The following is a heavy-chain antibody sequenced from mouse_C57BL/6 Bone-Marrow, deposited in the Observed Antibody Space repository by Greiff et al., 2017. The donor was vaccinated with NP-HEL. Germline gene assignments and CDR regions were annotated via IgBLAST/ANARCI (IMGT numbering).Heavy chain of an antibody. D-gene: IGHD3-1*01. CDR3: AKVDGLRRGYYLDY. V-gene: IGHV1-64*01. CDR1: GYTFTSYW. CDR2: IHPNSGST. J-gene: IGHJ2*01. Sequence: VQLQQPGAELVKPGASVKLSCKASGYTFTSYWMHWVKQRPGQGLEWIGMIHPNSGSTNYNEKFKSKATLTVDKSSSTAYMQLSSLTSEDSAVYYCAKVDGLRRGYYLDYWGQGTTLTVSS.